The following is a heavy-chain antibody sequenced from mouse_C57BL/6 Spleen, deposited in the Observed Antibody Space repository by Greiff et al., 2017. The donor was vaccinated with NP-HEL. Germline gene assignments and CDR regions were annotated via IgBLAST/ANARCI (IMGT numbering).Heavy chain of an antibody. Sequence: VQLQQSGAELVKPGASVKISCKASGYTFTDYYINWVKQRPGQGLEWIGKIGPGSGSTYYNDKFKGKATLTADKSSSTAYMQLSSLTSEDPAVYFCARPLSYDFGYFDVWGPGTTVTVSS. V-gene: IGHV1-77*01. CDR3: ARPLSYDFGYFDV. CDR1: GYTFTDYY. CDR2: IGPGSGST. J-gene: IGHJ1*01. D-gene: IGHD2-4*01.